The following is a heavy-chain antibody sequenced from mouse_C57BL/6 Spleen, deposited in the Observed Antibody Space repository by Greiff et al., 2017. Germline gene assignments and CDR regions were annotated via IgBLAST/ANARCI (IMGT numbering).Heavy chain of an antibody. J-gene: IGHJ4*01. V-gene: IGHV1-62-3*01. CDR2: IDPNSGGT. Sequence: QVQLQQPGAELVKPGASVKLSCKASGYTFTSYWLPWVKQRPGRGLEWIGRIDPNSGGTKYNEKLKGKATLTVDKHTSTASMQLSSLRSEDSAVYDYDRVSPVVSTNAMDYWGQGTSVTVSA. CDR1: GYTFTSYW. D-gene: IGHD1-1*01. CDR3: DRVSPVVSTNAMDY.